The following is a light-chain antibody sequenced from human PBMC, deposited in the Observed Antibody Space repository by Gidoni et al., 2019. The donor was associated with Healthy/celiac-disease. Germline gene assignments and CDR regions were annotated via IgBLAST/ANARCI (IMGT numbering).Light chain of an antibody. CDR2: AAS. V-gene: IGKV1-39*01. J-gene: IGKJ5*01. Sequence: DIQITTSPSTLSASVGDRVTITCRASQSISSNLDWYQQKPGKAPKLLIYAASSLQSGVPSRFSGSGSGTDFTLTISSLQPEDFATYYCQQCYSTPCTFGQGTRLEIK. CDR1: QSISSN. CDR3: QQCYSTPCT.